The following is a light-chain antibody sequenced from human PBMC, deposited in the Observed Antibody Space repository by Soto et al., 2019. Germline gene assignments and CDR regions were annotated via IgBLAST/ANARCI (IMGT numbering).Light chain of an antibody. CDR3: SSYTSSNTLV. CDR2: DVS. Sequence: QSALTQPASVSGSPGQSITISCTGTSSDVGGYNYVSWYQHHPGKAPKLLIHDVSNRPSGVSNRFSGSKSGNTASLTISGLQADDEADYYCSSYTSSNTLVFGSGTKLTVL. J-gene: IGLJ1*01. V-gene: IGLV2-14*03. CDR1: SSDVGGYNY.